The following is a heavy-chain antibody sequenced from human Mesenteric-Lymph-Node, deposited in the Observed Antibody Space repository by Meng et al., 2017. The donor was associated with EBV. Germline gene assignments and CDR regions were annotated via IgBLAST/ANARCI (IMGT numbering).Heavy chain of an antibody. Sequence: QVQLVESGDEVKKPGASVKVSCKASGYRFSEYDINWVRQATGQGLEWMGWMNPISGNTAYARKFLGRVTMTRDTSTGTAYMELSSLRSEDAAVYYCARGNTVTNPLDSWGQGTLVTVSS. V-gene: IGHV1-8*01. CDR1: GYRFSEYD. D-gene: IGHD4-17*01. CDR3: ARGNTVTNPLDS. J-gene: IGHJ4*02. CDR2: MNPISGNT.